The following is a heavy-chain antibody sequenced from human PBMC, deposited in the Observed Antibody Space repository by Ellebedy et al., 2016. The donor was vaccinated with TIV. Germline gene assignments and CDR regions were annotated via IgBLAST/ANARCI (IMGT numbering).Heavy chain of an antibody. D-gene: IGHD3-22*01. V-gene: IGHV3-9*01. J-gene: IGHJ6*02. CDR1: GFTFDDYA. Sequence: SLKISCAASGFTFDDYAMHWVRQAPGKGLEWVSGISWNSGSIGYADSVKGRFTISRDNAKNSLYLQMNSLRAEDTALYYCAKEMGFGYDSSGYYSDYYYYGMDVWGQGTTVTVSS. CDR3: AKEMGFGYDSSGYYSDYYYYGMDV. CDR2: ISWNSGSI.